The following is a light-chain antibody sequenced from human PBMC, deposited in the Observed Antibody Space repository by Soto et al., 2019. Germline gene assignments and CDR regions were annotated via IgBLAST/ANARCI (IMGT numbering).Light chain of an antibody. J-gene: IGLJ2*01. CDR3: CSYTTTSTYV. V-gene: IGLV2-14*01. Sequence: QSALTQPASVSGSPGQSITISCTGTSSDVGGYNYVSWYQPHPGKVPKLMISEVFRRPSGISNRFSGSKSGNTASLTISGLQAEYEAEYYCCSYTTTSTYVFGGGTKVTVL. CDR1: SSDVGGYNY. CDR2: EVF.